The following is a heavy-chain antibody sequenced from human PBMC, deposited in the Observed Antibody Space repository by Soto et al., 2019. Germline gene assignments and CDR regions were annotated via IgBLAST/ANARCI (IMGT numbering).Heavy chain of an antibody. D-gene: IGHD2-2*01. CDR1: GGTFGSNA. V-gene: IGHV1-69*13. Sequence: SVKVSCKASGGTFGSNAISWVRQAPGQGLEWMGGIIPIFGTINSAQRFQGRVTITADESANIVYMELSSLIFEDTAIYYCAREGFTFGPGAVGGAFDIWGQGTMVTVSS. J-gene: IGHJ3*02. CDR2: IIPIFGTI. CDR3: AREGFTFGPGAVGGAFDI.